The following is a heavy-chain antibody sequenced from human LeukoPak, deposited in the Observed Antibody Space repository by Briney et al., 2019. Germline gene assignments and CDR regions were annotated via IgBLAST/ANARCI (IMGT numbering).Heavy chain of an antibody. Sequence: PSETLSLTCTVSGGFTSAYYWSWVRQPLGKGLEWIGSVFYSRNSNYNPSLTRRVAMSVDTSKSHFSLKLTSVIAADTAVYYCARVKPPGYFDPRGQGTLVAVSS. V-gene: IGHV4-59*13. CDR3: ARVKPPGYFDP. CDR2: VFYSRNS. J-gene: IGHJ4*02. CDR1: GGFTSAYY.